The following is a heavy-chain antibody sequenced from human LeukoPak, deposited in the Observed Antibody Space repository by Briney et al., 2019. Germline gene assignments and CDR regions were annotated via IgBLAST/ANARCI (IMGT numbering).Heavy chain of an antibody. Sequence: PGGSLRLSCAASGFTFSSYSMNWVRQAPGKGLEWVSHITASGTAMFYADSVKGRFTISRDNAKNSLYLHMNSLRDEDTAVYYCAKDSRWLRAFDIWGQGTMVTVSS. V-gene: IGHV3-48*02. CDR1: GFTFSSYS. D-gene: IGHD5-12*01. J-gene: IGHJ3*02. CDR2: ITASGTAM. CDR3: AKDSRWLRAFDI.